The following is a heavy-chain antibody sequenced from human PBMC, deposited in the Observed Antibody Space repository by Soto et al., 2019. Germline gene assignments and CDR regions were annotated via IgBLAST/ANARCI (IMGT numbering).Heavy chain of an antibody. J-gene: IGHJ3*02. V-gene: IGHV3-7*01. CDR1: GFTFSSYW. CDR3: ARWKMVRGVIITGDAFDI. Sequence: GGSLRLSCAASGFTFSSYWMSWVRQAPGKGLEWVANIKQDGSEKYYVDSVKGRFTISRDNAKNSLYLQMNSLRAEDTAVYYCARWKMVRGVIITGDAFDIWGQGTMVTVSS. D-gene: IGHD3-10*01. CDR2: IKQDGSEK.